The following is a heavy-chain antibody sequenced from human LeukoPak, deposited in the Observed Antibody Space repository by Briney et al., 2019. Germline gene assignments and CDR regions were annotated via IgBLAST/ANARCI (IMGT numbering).Heavy chain of an antibody. Sequence: GASVKVSCKASGGTFSSYAISWVRQAPGQGLEWMGGIIPIFGTANYAQKFQGRVTITTDESTSTAYMELSSLRSEDTSVYYCARSSGYCSSTSCYRRDYYYYYMDVWGKGTTVTV. J-gene: IGHJ6*03. V-gene: IGHV1-69*05. D-gene: IGHD2-2*01. CDR2: IIPIFGTA. CDR3: ARSSGYCSSTSCYRRDYYYYYMDV. CDR1: GGTFSSYA.